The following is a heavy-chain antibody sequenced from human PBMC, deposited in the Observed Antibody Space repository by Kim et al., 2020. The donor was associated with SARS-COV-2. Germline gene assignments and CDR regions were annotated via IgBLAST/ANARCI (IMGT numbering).Heavy chain of an antibody. J-gene: IGHJ3*02. CDR3: ARDWGDYDILTGYHPDAFDI. Sequence: GGSLRLSCAASGFTFSSYWMSWVRQAPGKGLEWVANIKQDGSEKYYVDSVKGRFTISRDNAKNSLYLQMNSLRAEDTAVYYCARDWGDYDILTGYHPDAFDIWGQGTMVTVSS. D-gene: IGHD3-9*01. CDR1: GFTFSSYW. V-gene: IGHV3-7*03. CDR2: IKQDGSEK.